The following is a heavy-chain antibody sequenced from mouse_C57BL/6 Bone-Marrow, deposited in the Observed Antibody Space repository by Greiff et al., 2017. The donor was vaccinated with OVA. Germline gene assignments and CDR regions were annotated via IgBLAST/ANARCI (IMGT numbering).Heavy chain of an antibody. Sequence: EVKLMESGGGLVKPGGSLKLSCAASGFTFSDYGMHWVRQAPEKGLEWVAYISSGSSTIYYADTVKGRFTISRDNAKNTLFLQMTSLRSEDTAMYYWARQWFYAMDYWGQGTSVTVSS. CDR3: ARQWFYAMDY. D-gene: IGHD2-2*01. V-gene: IGHV5-17*01. CDR2: ISSGSSTI. J-gene: IGHJ4*01. CDR1: GFTFSDYG.